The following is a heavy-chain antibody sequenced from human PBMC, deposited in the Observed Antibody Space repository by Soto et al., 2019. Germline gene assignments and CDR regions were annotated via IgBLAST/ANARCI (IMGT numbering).Heavy chain of an antibody. CDR1: GGSFSGYY. Sequence: SETLSLTCAVYGGSFSGYYWSWIRQPPGKGLEWIGEINHSGSTNYNPSLKSRVTISVDTSKNQFSLKLSSVTAADTAVYYCAREGRLSNWSDPWGQGTLVTVSS. D-gene: IGHD6-6*01. V-gene: IGHV4-34*01. CDR3: AREGRLSNWSDP. CDR2: INHSGST. J-gene: IGHJ5*02.